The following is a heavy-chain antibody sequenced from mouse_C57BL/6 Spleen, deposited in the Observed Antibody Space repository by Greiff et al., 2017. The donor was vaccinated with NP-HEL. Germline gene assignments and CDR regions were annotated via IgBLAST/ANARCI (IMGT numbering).Heavy chain of an antibody. D-gene: IGHD1-1*01. Sequence: EVKLLESGAELVRPGASVKLSCTASGFTITDDYMHWVKQRPEQGLEWIGWIDPENGDTEYASKFQGKATITADTSSNTAYLQLSSLTSEDTAVYYCTTGYGSSDWYFDVWGTGTTVTVSS. CDR1: GFTITDDY. CDR3: TTGYGSSDWYFDV. V-gene: IGHV14-4*01. J-gene: IGHJ1*03. CDR2: IDPENGDT.